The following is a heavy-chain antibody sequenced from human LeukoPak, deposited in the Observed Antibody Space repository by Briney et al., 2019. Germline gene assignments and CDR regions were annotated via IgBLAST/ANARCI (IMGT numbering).Heavy chain of an antibody. Sequence: GGSLRLSCAASGFTFSSYAMSWFRQAPGKGLEWISFLRSKAYGGTAEYAASVKGRFTASRDDSKSIAYLHINSLKTEDTAVYYCTRDLRYYYDINGPGYFQYWGQGTLVIVSS. J-gene: IGHJ1*01. V-gene: IGHV3-49*03. CDR3: TRDLRYYYDINGPGYFQY. D-gene: IGHD3-22*01. CDR2: LRSKAYGGTA. CDR1: GFTFSSYA.